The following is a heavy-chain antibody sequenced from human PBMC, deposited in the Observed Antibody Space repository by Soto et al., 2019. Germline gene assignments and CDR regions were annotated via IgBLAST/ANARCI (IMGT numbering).Heavy chain of an antibody. CDR2: MNPNSGNT. Sequence: ASLKVSCKASGYTFTSYDINWVRQATGQGLEWMGWMNPNSGNTGYAQKFQGRVTMTRNTSISTAYMELSSLRSEDTAVYYCARAPDQYYYYYYTDVWGKGTTVTVSS. J-gene: IGHJ6*03. V-gene: IGHV1-8*01. CDR3: ARAPDQYYYYYYTDV. D-gene: IGHD2-2*01. CDR1: GYTFTSYD.